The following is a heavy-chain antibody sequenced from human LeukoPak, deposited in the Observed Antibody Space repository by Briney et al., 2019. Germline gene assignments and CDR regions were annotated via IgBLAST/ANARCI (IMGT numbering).Heavy chain of an antibody. D-gene: IGHD5-12*01. CDR3: AIHLKIVATVPLDY. Sequence: SVKVSCKASGGTFSRYAISWVRQAPGQGLEWMGGIIPIFGTANYAQKFQGRVTITADESTSTAYMELSSLRSEDTAVYYCAIHLKIVATVPLDYWGQGTLVTVSS. CDR2: IIPIFGTA. CDR1: GGTFSRYA. J-gene: IGHJ4*02. V-gene: IGHV1-69*13.